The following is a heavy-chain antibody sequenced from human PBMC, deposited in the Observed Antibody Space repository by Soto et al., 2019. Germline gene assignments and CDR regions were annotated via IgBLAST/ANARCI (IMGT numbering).Heavy chain of an antibody. CDR1: GFTFRSYS. D-gene: IGHD6-6*01. V-gene: IGHV3-21*01. J-gene: IGHJ4*02. Sequence: EVQLVKPGGARAKLGGSLRLSCAASGFTFRSYSLNWVRQPPGKGLEWVSSISSSSSYIYYADSVKGRFTISRDNAKNSLYLQMNSLRAEDTAVYYCARDLYSSSARYFDYWGQGTLVTVSS. CDR2: ISSSSSYI. CDR3: ARDLYSSSARYFDY.